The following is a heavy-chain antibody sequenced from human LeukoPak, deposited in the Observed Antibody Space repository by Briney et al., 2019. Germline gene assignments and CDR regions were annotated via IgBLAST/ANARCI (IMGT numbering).Heavy chain of an antibody. CDR1: GFTFSSYE. J-gene: IGHJ6*03. CDR2: ISSSCSTI. CDR3: AREAVSRLWFGELLSYYYYYYYMDV. D-gene: IGHD3-10*01. Sequence: PGGSLRLSCAASGFTFSSYEMNWVRQAPGKGLEWVSYISSSCSTIYYADSVKGRFTISRDNAKNSLYLQMNSLRAEDTTVYYCAREAVSRLWFGELLSYYYYYYYMDVWGKGTTVTISS. V-gene: IGHV3-48*03.